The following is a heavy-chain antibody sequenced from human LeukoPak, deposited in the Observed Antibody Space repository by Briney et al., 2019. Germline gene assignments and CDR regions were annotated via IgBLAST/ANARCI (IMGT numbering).Heavy chain of an antibody. V-gene: IGHV3-23*01. D-gene: IGHD6-6*01. CDR1: GFTFSNYA. J-gene: IGHJ4*02. CDR3: SKTYSTSSHYFDY. CDR2: ISSTGGYT. Sequence: GGSLRLSCAASGFTFSNYAMSWVRQAPGKGLEWVSTISSTGGYTYYADSVKGRFTISRDNSKNTLYLQMNSLRGEDTAVYYCSKTYSTSSHYFDYWGQGTLVTVSS.